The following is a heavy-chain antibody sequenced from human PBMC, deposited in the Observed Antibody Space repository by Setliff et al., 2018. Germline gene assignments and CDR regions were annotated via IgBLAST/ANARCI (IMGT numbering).Heavy chain of an antibody. Sequence: SETLSLTCTVSGGSITTYYWIWIRQPPGKGLEWIGEINHSGSTNYNPSLKSRVTISVDTSKNQFSLKLSSVTAEDTAVYYCAKRGPYCSGSTCHYYFDYWGQGTLVTVSS. CDR1: GGSITTYY. J-gene: IGHJ4*02. V-gene: IGHV4-34*01. D-gene: IGHD2-15*01. CDR3: AKRGPYCSGSTCHYYFDY. CDR2: INHSGST.